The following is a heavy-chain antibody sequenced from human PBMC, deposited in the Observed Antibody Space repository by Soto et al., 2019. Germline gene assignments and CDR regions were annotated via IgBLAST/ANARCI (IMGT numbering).Heavy chain of an antibody. V-gene: IGHV3-48*02. J-gene: IGHJ1*01. Sequence: GGPLRVSWAVSGFTIRDHSVRRVLKAQGKGLEWVSYISSSSSNIYYADSVKARFTISRDNAKNSLYLQMNSLRDEDTAVYYCARDPAYYDSSGYYPEYFQHWGQGTLVTVSS. D-gene: IGHD3-22*01. CDR3: ARDPAYYDSSGYYPEYFQH. CDR2: ISSSSSNI. CDR1: GFTIRDHS.